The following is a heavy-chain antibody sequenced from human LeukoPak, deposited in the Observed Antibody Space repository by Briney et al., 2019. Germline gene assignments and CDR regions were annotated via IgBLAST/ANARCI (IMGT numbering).Heavy chain of an antibody. D-gene: IGHD6-19*01. J-gene: IGHJ4*02. Sequence: SETLSLTCTVSGGSISSSEYYWGWIRQPPGKGLEWIGNVYCGGSTYYSPSLKSRVTISVDTSKSQFSLRLSSVTAADTAVYYCARSPVAAWGSYFDYWGQGTLVTVSS. CDR1: GGSISSSEYY. V-gene: IGHV4-39*01. CDR2: VYCGGST. CDR3: ARSPVAAWGSYFDY.